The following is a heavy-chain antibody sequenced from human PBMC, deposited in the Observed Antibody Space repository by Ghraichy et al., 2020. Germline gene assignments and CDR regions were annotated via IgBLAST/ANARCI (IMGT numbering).Heavy chain of an antibody. Sequence: GGSLRLSCAASRFMFSDYGMHWVRQAPGKGLEWVARINGNGSITTYADSVKGRFTISRDNAKLTLFLQMNSLRAEDTAVYYCAKDGDGYYYDSSGSFDDWAQRTLVTLSS. D-gene: IGHD3-22*01. CDR1: RFMFSDYG. J-gene: IGHJ4*02. CDR3: AKDGDGYYYDSSGSFDD. V-gene: IGHV3-74*01. CDR2: INGNGSIT.